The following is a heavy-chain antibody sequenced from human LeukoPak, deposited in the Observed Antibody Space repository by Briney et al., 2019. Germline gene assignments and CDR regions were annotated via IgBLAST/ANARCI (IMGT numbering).Heavy chain of an antibody. CDR2: IYSGGST. D-gene: IGHD3-10*01. J-gene: IGHJ4*02. Sequence: GGSLRLSCAASGFTVSSNYMSWVRQAPGKGLEWVSVIYSGGSTYYADSVKGRFTISRDNCKNTLYLQMNSLRAEDTAVYYCARGTMVRGVTIDYWGQGTLVTVSS. V-gene: IGHV3-66*01. CDR3: ARGTMVRGVTIDY. CDR1: GFTVSSNY.